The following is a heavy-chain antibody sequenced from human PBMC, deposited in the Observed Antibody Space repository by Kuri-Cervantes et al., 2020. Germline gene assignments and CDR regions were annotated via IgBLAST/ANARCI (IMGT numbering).Heavy chain of an antibody. D-gene: IGHD3-9*01. CDR1: GYTFTSYG. J-gene: IGHJ4*02. CDR2: ISTYNGKT. V-gene: IGHV1-18*01. CDR3: ASGTDVLRYLLGY. Sequence: ASVKVSCKASGYTFTSYGVSWVRQAPGQGLEWMGWISTYNGKTNYAQKFQGRVTMTTDTSTSTAYMEVRSLRSDDTAVYYCASGTDVLRYLLGYWGQGTLVTVSS.